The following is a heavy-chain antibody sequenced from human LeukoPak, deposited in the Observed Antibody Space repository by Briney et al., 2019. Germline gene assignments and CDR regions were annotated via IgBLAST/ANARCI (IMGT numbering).Heavy chain of an antibody. Sequence: GGSLRLSCAASGFTFSSYDMHWVRQATGKGLEWVSAIGTAGDTYYPGSVKGRFTISRDNSKNTLYLQMNSLRAEDTAVYYCAKGPGMVVTAHYYYGMDVWGQGTTVTVSS. V-gene: IGHV3-13*01. CDR1: GFTFSSYD. CDR2: IGTAGDT. J-gene: IGHJ6*02. CDR3: AKGPGMVVTAHYYYGMDV. D-gene: IGHD2-21*02.